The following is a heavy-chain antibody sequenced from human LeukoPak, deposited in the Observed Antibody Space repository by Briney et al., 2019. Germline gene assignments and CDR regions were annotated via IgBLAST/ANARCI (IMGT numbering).Heavy chain of an antibody. Sequence: ASVKVSCKASGYMFTSYGISWVRQAPGQGLVWMGWISPYNGDTNYAQMFQGRVTLTTDTSTSTAYMELRSLRSDDTAVYYCARDRRGAGGYYRLDFDYWGQGTLVTVSS. V-gene: IGHV1-18*01. D-gene: IGHD3-10*01. CDR1: GYMFTSYG. CDR3: ARDRRGAGGYYRLDFDY. J-gene: IGHJ4*02. CDR2: ISPYNGDT.